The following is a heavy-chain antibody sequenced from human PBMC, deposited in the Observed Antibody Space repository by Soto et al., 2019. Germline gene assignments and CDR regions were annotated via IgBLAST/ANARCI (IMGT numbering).Heavy chain of an antibody. V-gene: IGHV4-59*02. Sequence: SETLSLTCSFSGDSVTSHYLTWIRQSPEKGLEWIGYMHYTGFSHYNPSLKSRLTISVDRSKNQFSLQLSSVTAADTAVYYCARCPNGCLDYYYHMDFSGKGTTVTVSS. CDR1: GDSVTSHY. J-gene: IGHJ6*03. CDR3: ARCPNGCLDYYYHMDF. D-gene: IGHD2-15*01. CDR2: MHYTGFS.